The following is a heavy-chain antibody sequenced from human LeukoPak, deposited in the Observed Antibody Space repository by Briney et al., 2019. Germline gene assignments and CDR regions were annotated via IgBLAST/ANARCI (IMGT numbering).Heavy chain of an antibody. J-gene: IGHJ4*02. CDR3: AREFNSGYYYDY. CDR2: IKQDGSEK. CDR1: GFSFSSYW. D-gene: IGHD3-22*01. V-gene: IGHV3-7*01. Sequence: GGSLRLSCAASGFSFSSYWMAWVRQAPGKGLEWVANIKQDGSEKYYVDSVKGRLTISRDNAKNSLYLQMNSLRPEDTAAFYCAREFNSGYYYDYWGQGTLVTVSS.